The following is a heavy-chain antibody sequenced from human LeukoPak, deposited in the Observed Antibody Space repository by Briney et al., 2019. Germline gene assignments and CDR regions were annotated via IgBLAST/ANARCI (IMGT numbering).Heavy chain of an antibody. CDR1: GFTFSSYA. CDR2: ISGSGGST. D-gene: IGHD3-10*01. V-gene: IGHV3-23*01. CDR3: AKDKLLWFGEFHFDY. Sequence: GGSLRLSCATSGFTFSSYAMSWVRQAPGKGLEWVSAISGSGGSTYYADSVKGRFTISRDNSKNTLYLQMNSLRAEDTAVYYCAKDKLLWFGEFHFDYWGQGTLVTVSS. J-gene: IGHJ4*02.